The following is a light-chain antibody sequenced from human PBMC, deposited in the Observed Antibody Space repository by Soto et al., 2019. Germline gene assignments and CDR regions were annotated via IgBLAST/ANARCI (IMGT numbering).Light chain of an antibody. Sequence: QSALTQAASVSGSPGQSITISCTGTSSDVGSYNLVSWYQQRPGKAPKLMVYEGNKRPSGVSNRFSGSKSGNTASLTISGLQAEDEADYYCCSYAGSSTYVVFGGGTKLTV. J-gene: IGLJ2*01. CDR2: EGN. CDR1: SSDVGSYNL. CDR3: CSYAGSSTYVV. V-gene: IGLV2-23*01.